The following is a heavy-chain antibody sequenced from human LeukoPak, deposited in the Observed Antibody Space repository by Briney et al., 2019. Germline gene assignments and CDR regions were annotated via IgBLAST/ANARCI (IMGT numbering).Heavy chain of an antibody. Sequence: GGSLRLSCAASGFTFSSYAMSWVRQAPGRGLEWVSAISGSGGSTYYADSVKGRFTISRDNSKNTLYLQMNSLRAEDTAVYYCAKDLKYQLLPYWGQGTLVTVSS. CDR3: AKDLKYQLLPY. D-gene: IGHD2-2*01. CDR2: ISGSGGST. CDR1: GFTFSSYA. J-gene: IGHJ4*02. V-gene: IGHV3-23*01.